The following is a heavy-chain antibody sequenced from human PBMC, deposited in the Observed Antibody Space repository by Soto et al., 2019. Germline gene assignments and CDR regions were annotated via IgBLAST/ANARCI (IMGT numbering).Heavy chain of an antibody. V-gene: IGHV3-30*18. D-gene: IGHD2-21*02. Sequence: VQLVESGGGVVQPGRSLRLSCAASGFTFSSYGMHWVRQAPGKGLEWVSLISYGGSNKYYADSVKGRFTISRDNSKNTLYLQMNSLRAEDTAVYYCAKDLGEYCGGDCNLLPPDYWGQGTLVTVSS. CDR3: AKDLGEYCGGDCNLLPPDY. CDR1: GFTFSSYG. CDR2: ISYGGSNK. J-gene: IGHJ4*02.